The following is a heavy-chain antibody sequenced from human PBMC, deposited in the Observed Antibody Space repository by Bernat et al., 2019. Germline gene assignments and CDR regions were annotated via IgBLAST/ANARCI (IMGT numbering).Heavy chain of an antibody. Sequence: EVQLLESGGNLVQPGGSLRPSCAASGFTFSSCAMSWVRQAPGKGLEWVSAIRGSGGNTYYADSVKGQFTISRDNSRNTLYLQMNSLRAEDTAVYYCAKGQEYCSGGSCYPSGKGMDVWGQGTTVTVSS. CDR2: IRGSGGNT. CDR3: AKGQEYCSGGSCYPSGKGMDV. V-gene: IGHV3-23*01. D-gene: IGHD2-15*01. J-gene: IGHJ6*02. CDR1: GFTFSSCA.